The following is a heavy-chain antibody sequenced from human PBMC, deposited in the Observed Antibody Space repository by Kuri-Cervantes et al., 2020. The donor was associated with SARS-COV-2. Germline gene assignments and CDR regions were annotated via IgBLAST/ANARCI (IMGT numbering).Heavy chain of an antibody. CDR3: AKEIRLYYYMDV. J-gene: IGHJ6*03. D-gene: IGHD6-19*01. CDR1: GFSPSDYA. CDR2: ISGSAGRT. Sequence: GGSLRLSCVASGFSPSDYAMSWVRQTPGKGLEWISVISGSAGRTYYADSVKGRFTVSKDNFRNTLYLQMNSLRAEDTAVYYCAKEIRLYYYMDVWGKGTMVTVSS. V-gene: IGHV3-23*01.